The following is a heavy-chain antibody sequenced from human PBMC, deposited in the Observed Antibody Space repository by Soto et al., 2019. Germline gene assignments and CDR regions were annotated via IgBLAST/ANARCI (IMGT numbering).Heavy chain of an antibody. CDR1: GFTFDDYA. J-gene: IGHJ6*03. D-gene: IGHD3-10*01. V-gene: IGHV3-9*01. Sequence: GGSLRLSCAASGFTFDDYAMHWVRQAPGKGLEWVSGISWNSGSIGYADSVKGRFTISRDNAKNSLYLQMNSLRAEDTALYYCAKDHYYYGSGSYYNAYYYYYYMDVWGKGTTVTVSS. CDR3: AKDHYYYGSGSYYNAYYYYYYMDV. CDR2: ISWNSGSI.